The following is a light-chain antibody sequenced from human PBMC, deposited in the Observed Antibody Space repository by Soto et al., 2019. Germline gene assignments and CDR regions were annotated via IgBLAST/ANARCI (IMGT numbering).Light chain of an antibody. Sequence: IVLTQSPGTLSLSPGERATLSCRASQSVTNRYLAWYQQKPGQAPRLLISGASSRATGIPDRFSGSGSGTDFTLTISRLEPEDFAVYYCQQYGSSPPITFGQGTRLEI. J-gene: IGKJ5*01. CDR1: QSVTNRY. V-gene: IGKV3-20*01. CDR3: QQYGSSPPIT. CDR2: GAS.